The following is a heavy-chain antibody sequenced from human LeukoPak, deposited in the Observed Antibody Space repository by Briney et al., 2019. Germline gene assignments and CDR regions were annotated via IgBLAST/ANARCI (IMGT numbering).Heavy chain of an antibody. J-gene: IGHJ3*02. D-gene: IGHD5-12*01. Sequence: GGSLRLSCAASGLTFSSYAMSWVRQAPGKGLEWVSAISGSGGSTYYADSVKGRFTISRDNSKNTLYLQMNSLRAEDTAVYYCARDLGKGRGAFDIWGQGTMVTVSS. CDR1: GLTFSSYA. CDR3: ARDLGKGRGAFDI. V-gene: IGHV3-23*01. CDR2: ISGSGGST.